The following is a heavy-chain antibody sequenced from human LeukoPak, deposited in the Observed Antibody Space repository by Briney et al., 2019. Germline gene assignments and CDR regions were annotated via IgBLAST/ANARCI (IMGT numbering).Heavy chain of an antibody. V-gene: IGHV3-23*01. CDR2: ISGSGGST. J-gene: IGHJ2*01. CDR3: AKSPKYCGGDCYPDWYFDL. CDR1: GFTFGDYG. Sequence: PGGSLRLSCAASGFTFGDYGMHWVRQAPGKGLEWVSAISGSGGSTYYADSVKGRFTISRDNSKNTLYLQMNSLRAEDTAVYYCAKSPKYCGGDCYPDWYFDLWGRGTLVTVSS. D-gene: IGHD2-21*01.